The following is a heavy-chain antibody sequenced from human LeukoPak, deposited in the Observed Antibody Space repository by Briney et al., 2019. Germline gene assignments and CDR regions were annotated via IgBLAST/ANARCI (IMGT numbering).Heavy chain of an antibody. CDR3: ARVDSYYYDSSGYYPPRVHYYYGMDV. V-gene: IGHV4-31*03. D-gene: IGHD3-22*01. Sequence: SQTLSLTCTVSGGSISSGGYYWSWIRQHPGKGLEWIGYIYYSGSTYYNPSLKSRVTISVDTSKNQFSLKLSSVTAADTAVYYCARVDSYYYDSSGYYPPRVHYYYGMDVWGQGTTVTVSS. CDR2: IYYSGST. J-gene: IGHJ6*02. CDR1: GGSISSGGYY.